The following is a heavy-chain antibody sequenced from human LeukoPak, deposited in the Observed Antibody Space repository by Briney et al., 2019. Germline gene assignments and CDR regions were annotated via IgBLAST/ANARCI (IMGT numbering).Heavy chain of an antibody. CDR2: IYPSRST. Sequence: SGTLSLTCTVSGDSISSYYWSWIRQPAGKGLEWIGRIYPSRSTNYNPSLKSRVTMSVDTSENQFSLKLSSVTAADTAVYYCATNGPAYSYGPWDDAFDIWGQGTMVTVSS. J-gene: IGHJ3*02. D-gene: IGHD5-18*01. CDR3: ATNGPAYSYGPWDDAFDI. V-gene: IGHV4-4*07. CDR1: GDSISSYY.